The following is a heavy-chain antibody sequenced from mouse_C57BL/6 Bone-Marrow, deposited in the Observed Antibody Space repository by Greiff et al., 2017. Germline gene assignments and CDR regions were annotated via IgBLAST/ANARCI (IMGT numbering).Heavy chain of an antibody. D-gene: IGHD2-5*01. CDR2: IDPNSGGT. Sequence: QVQLQQPGAELVKPGASVKLSCKASGYTFTSYWMHWVKQRPGRGLEWIGRIDPNSGGTKYNEKFKSKATLTVDKPSSTAYVQLSSLTSEDSAVYYCAREGASYYSNYVLFAYWGQGTLVTVSA. CDR1: GYTFTSYW. J-gene: IGHJ3*01. CDR3: AREGASYYSNYVLFAY. V-gene: IGHV1-72*01.